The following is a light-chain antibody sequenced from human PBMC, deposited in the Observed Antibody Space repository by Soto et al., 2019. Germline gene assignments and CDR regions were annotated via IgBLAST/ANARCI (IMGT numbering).Light chain of an antibody. V-gene: IGKV3-15*01. Sequence: EIVMTQSPATLSVSPGERATLSCRASQSVSSKLAWYQQKPGQAPRLLIYGASIRATGIPARFSGSGSGTEFTLTVSSLQSEDFAVYYCQEYNNWHPVTFGGGTKVDIK. CDR3: QEYNNWHPVT. CDR2: GAS. J-gene: IGKJ4*01. CDR1: QSVSSK.